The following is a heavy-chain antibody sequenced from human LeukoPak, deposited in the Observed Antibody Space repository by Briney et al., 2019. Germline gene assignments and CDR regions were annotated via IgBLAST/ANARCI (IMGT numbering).Heavy chain of an antibody. V-gene: IGHV3-33*01. D-gene: IGHD3-3*01. CDR2: IWYDGSNK. J-gene: IGHJ4*02. CDR1: GFTFSSYG. Sequence: QPGRSLRLSCAASGFTFSSYGMHWVRQAPGKGLEWVAIIWYDGSNKYYADSVKGRFTISRDNSKNTLYPQVNSLRAEDTAVYYCARDGSFWRGYPYYFDYWGQGTLVTVSS. CDR3: ARDGSFWRGYPYYFDY.